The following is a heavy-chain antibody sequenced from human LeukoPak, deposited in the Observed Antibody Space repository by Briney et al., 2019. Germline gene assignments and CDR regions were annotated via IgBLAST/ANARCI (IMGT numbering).Heavy chain of an antibody. D-gene: IGHD1/OR15-1a*01. CDR3: ARSLGVGGTYYFDY. Sequence: PGGSLRLSCAASGFTFSSYGMHWVRQAPGKGLEWVAFIRYDGSNKYYADSVKGRFTISGDNSKNTLYLQMNSLRAEDTAVYYCARSLGVGGTYYFDYWGQGTLVTVSS. J-gene: IGHJ4*02. CDR2: IRYDGSNK. CDR1: GFTFSSYG. V-gene: IGHV3-30*02.